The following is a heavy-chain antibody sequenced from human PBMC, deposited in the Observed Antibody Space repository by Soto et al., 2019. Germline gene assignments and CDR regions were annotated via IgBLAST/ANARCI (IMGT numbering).Heavy chain of an antibody. D-gene: IGHD3-10*01. CDR1: GYTFSDRN. CDR2: INPGSGGT. CDR3: ARGVGSSWFDP. V-gene: IGHV1-2*02. Sequence: QVQLVQSGAEVKKPGAAVKVSCKASGYTFSDRNMHWVRQAPGQGLEWTAWINPGSGGTDYAQKLQGRVTMTRDTSISTAYMELSSLTSDDTAVYYCARGVGSSWFDPWGQGTLVTVSS. J-gene: IGHJ5*02.